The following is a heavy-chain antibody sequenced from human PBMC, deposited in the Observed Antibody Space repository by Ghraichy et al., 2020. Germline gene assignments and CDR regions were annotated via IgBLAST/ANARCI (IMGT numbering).Heavy chain of an antibody. CDR3: AKALQPWLHSYYFDY. CDR1: GFIFSDYA. D-gene: IGHD6-19*01. CDR2: ISDSGAST. J-gene: IGHJ4*02. V-gene: IGHV3-23*01. Sequence: GESLNISCAASGFIFSDYAMNWVRQAPGKEPEWVSLISDSGASTYYADSVKGRFSISRDNSKNIVYLQMNSLRAEDTANYYCAKALQPWLHSYYFDYWGQGILVTVSS.